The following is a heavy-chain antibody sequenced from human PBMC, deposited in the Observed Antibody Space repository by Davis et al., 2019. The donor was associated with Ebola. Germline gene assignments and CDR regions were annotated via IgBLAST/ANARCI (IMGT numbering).Heavy chain of an antibody. J-gene: IGHJ4*02. CDR3: ARDPSRLTEGHLDY. V-gene: IGHV1-3*01. CDR1: GYTFSNFA. Sequence: ASVKVSCKASGYTFSNFAMHWVRQAPGQRLEWMGWIYAVNGDTKYSQKFQGRVTMTSDTSASTAYLELSSLRSEDTSVYYCARDPSRLTEGHLDYWGQGTLVTVSS. CDR2: IYAVNGDT. D-gene: IGHD2-21*02.